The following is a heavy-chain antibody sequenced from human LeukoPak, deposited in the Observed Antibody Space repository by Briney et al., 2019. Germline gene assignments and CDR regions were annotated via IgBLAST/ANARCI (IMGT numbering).Heavy chain of an antibody. CDR3: AKGYIEYSSSSSAFDI. CDR1: GFTFSSYA. D-gene: IGHD6-6*01. V-gene: IGHV3-23*01. Sequence: GRSLRLSCAASGFTFSSYAMSWVRQAPGKGLEWVSAISGSGGSTYYADSVKGRFTISRDNSKNTLYLQMNSLRAEDTAVYYCAKGYIEYSSSSSAFDIWGQGTMVTVSS. J-gene: IGHJ3*02. CDR2: ISGSGGST.